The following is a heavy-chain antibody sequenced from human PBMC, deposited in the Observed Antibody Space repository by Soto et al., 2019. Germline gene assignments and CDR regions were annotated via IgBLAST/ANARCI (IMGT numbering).Heavy chain of an antibody. D-gene: IGHD6-19*01. CDR3: AKDYHSTGWDAAFVY. V-gene: IGHV4-59*13. CDR1: GGSISDYY. Sequence: QVQLRESGPGLVKPSETLSLTCYISGGSISDYYWSWVRQSPGKGLEWIGYVYHTGSTNYNPSLKTRVTISVDTSRNQFSLLLYSVTAADTAVYYCAKDYHSTGWDAAFVYWGQGTLVTVSS. CDR2: VYHTGST. J-gene: IGHJ4*02.